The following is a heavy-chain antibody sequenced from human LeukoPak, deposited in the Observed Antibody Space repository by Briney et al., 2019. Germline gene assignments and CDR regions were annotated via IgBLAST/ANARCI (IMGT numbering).Heavy chain of an antibody. CDR1: GFTFSNYG. V-gene: IGHV3-23*01. CDR3: AKSYDSSGYYFGNRYFDY. J-gene: IGHJ4*02. Sequence: GGSLRLSCAASGFTFSNYGMSWVRQAPGKGLEGVSAISGGGNRTYYADSVKGRFTISRDKCKNTLYLQMNSLRAEDTAVYYCAKSYDSSGYYFGNRYFDYWGQGTLVTVSS. CDR2: ISGGGNRT. D-gene: IGHD3-22*01.